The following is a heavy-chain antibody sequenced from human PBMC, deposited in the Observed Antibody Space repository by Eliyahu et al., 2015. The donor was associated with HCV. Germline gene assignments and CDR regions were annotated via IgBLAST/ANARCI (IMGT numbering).Heavy chain of an antibody. Sequence: QVQLQQWGAGLLKPSETLSLTCAVYGGSFSGYYWSWIRQPPGKGLEWIGEINHSGSTNYNPSLKSRVTISVDTSKNQFSLKLSSVTAADTAVYYCARGQYYYDSSGYLGYWGQGTLVTVSS. V-gene: IGHV4-34*01. CDR3: ARGQYYYDSSGYLGY. J-gene: IGHJ4*02. CDR1: GGSFSGYY. D-gene: IGHD3-22*01. CDR2: INHSGST.